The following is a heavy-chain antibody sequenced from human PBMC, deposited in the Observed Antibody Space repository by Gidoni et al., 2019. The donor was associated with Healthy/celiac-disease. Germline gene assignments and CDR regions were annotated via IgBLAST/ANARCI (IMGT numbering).Heavy chain of an antibody. CDR3: ARAQYSSSYFDY. Sequence: QVQLVESGGGLVKPGGSLRLSCAASGFTFSDYYMSWIRQAPGKGLEWVSYISSSSSYTNYADSVKGRFTISRDNAKNSLYLQMNSLRAEDTAVYYCARAQYSSSYFDYWGQGTLVTVSS. V-gene: IGHV3-11*06. D-gene: IGHD6-6*01. J-gene: IGHJ4*02. CDR2: ISSSSSYT. CDR1: GFTFSDYY.